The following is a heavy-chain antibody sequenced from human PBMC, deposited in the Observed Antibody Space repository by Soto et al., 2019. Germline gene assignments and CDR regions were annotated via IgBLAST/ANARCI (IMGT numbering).Heavy chain of an antibody. CDR2: ISLSGGST. CDR3: AKGLYSSNIYWFDS. D-gene: IGHD6-13*01. Sequence: PGGSLRLSCTASGFTFSSYAMTWVRQAPGKGLEWVSGISLSGGSTYYADSVKGRFSISRDSSKNTLYLQMNSLRPEDTAVYYCAKGLYSSNIYWFDSWGPGTLVTVSS. CDR1: GFTFSSYA. J-gene: IGHJ5*01. V-gene: IGHV3-23*01.